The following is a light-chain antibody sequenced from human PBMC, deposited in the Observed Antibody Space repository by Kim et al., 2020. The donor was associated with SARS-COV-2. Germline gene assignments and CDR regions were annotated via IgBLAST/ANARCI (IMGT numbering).Light chain of an antibody. V-gene: IGLV3-21*04. J-gene: IGLJ3*02. CDR1: NIGSKS. CDR3: QVWDSSSDHWV. Sequence: SYELTQPPSVSVAPGKTARITCGGNNIGSKSVHWYQQKPGQAPVLVIYCDSDRPSGIPERFSGSNSGNTATLTISRVEAGDEADYYCQVWDSSSDHWVFGGGTKLTVL. CDR2: CDS.